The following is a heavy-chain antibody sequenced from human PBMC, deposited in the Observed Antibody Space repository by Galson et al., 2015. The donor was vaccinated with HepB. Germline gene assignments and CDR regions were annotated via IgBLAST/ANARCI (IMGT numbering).Heavy chain of an antibody. V-gene: IGHV3-30*18. Sequence: SLRLSCAASGFTFSSYGMHWVRQAPGKGLEWVTVMSFDGSNKYYADSVKGRFTISRDNSKNTLYLQMNGLRAEDTALYYCANDYRSGYYKYWGQGTLVTVSS. CDR2: MSFDGSNK. CDR1: GFTFSSYG. CDR3: ANDYRSGYYKY. J-gene: IGHJ4*02. D-gene: IGHD3-3*01.